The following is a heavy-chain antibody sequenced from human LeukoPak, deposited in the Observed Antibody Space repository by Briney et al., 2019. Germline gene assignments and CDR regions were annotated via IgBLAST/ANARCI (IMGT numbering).Heavy chain of an antibody. CDR2: IYHSGST. CDR3: ASMGRFLYMDV. V-gene: IGHV4-38-2*02. Sequence: WGTLSLTCTVSGYSISSGYYWGWIRQPPGKGLEWIGSIYHSGSTYYNPSLKSRVTISVGTSKNQFSLKLSSVTAADTAVYYCASMGRFLYMDVWGKGTTVTVSS. D-gene: IGHD2-15*01. J-gene: IGHJ6*03. CDR1: GYSISSGYY.